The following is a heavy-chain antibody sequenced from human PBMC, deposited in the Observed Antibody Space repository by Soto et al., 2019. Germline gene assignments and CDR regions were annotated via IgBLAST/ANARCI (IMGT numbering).Heavy chain of an antibody. Sequence: GASVKVSCKASGYTFTSYGISWVRQAPGQGLEWMGWINAGNGNTKYSQKFQGRVTITRDTSASTAYMELSSLRSEDTAVYYCARDVGVAAAGKLEAWFDYWGQGTLVTVSS. CDR2: INAGNGNT. D-gene: IGHD6-13*01. J-gene: IGHJ4*02. CDR1: GYTFTSYG. V-gene: IGHV1-3*01. CDR3: ARDVGVAAAGKLEAWFDY.